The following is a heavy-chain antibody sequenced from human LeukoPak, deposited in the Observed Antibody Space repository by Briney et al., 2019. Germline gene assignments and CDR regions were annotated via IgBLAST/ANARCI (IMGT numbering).Heavy chain of an antibody. V-gene: IGHV1-18*01. CDR2: ISAYNGNT. Sequence: ASVKVSCKASGYTFTSYGISWVRQAPGQGLEWMGWISAYNGNTNYAQKLQGRVTMTTDTSTSTAYMELRSLRSDDTAVYYCARSPGGFLEWLLYYFDYWGQGTLATVSS. CDR3: ARSPGGFLEWLLYYFDY. CDR1: GYTFTSYG. D-gene: IGHD3-3*01. J-gene: IGHJ4*02.